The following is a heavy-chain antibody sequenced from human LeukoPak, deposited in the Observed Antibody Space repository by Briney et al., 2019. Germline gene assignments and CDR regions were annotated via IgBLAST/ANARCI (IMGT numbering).Heavy chain of an antibody. V-gene: IGHV3-53*01. J-gene: IGHJ4*02. CDR1: VFTVSSNY. CDR3: ERHVLFYGGNSNYCHH. Sequence: PGRSLRLSCAASVFTVSSNYMGGVRQAPGKGVEWVSGIYSGGSTYYADSVKGRFTISRDNSKDTLYLQMNSLRVEDTGVYYCERHVLFYGGNSNYCHHWRQGTRVSVSS. CDR2: IYSGGST. D-gene: IGHD4-23*01.